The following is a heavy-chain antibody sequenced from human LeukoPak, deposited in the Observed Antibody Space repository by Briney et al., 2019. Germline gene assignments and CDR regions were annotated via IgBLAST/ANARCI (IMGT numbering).Heavy chain of an antibody. D-gene: IGHD2-2*01. J-gene: IGHJ3*02. CDR1: GFTFSSYW. V-gene: IGHV3-7*01. Sequence: GTSLRLSCAASGFTFSSYWMSWVRQAPGKGLEWVANIKQDGSEKYYVDSVKGRFTISRDNAKNSLYLQMNSLRAEDTAVYYCAGVQYQLLETAFDIWGQGTMVTVSS. CDR3: AGVQYQLLETAFDI. CDR2: IKQDGSEK.